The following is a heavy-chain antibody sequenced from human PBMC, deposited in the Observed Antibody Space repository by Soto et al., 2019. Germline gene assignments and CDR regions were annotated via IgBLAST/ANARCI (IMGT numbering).Heavy chain of an antibody. D-gene: IGHD6-6*01. CDR1: SDSMNSGGYY. V-gene: IGHV4-31*03. J-gene: IGHJ6*02. CDR2: IYSNGDT. Sequence: SETLSLTCSVSSDSMNSGGYYWSWIRQHTGKGLEWIGYIYSNGDTYSNPSLKSRVTISVDTSKNQFSLNLTSVTAADTAVYYCARRGGSSSGYYYYAMDVWGQGTTVTVSS. CDR3: ARRGGSSSGYYYYAMDV.